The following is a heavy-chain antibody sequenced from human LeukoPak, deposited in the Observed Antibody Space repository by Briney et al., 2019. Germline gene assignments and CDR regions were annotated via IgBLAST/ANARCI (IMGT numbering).Heavy chain of an antibody. CDR2: IDSDTYGNTI. J-gene: IGHJ4*02. CDR3: ARDRDYAFGY. Sequence: GGSLRLSCAASGFTLSSYSRNWGRQAPGRGLEWISYIDSDTYGNTIYYPLTVKGRFTISRDNAKNSLYLQMDSLRDEDTAVYYCARDRDYAFGYWGQGTLVTVSS. CDR1: GFTLSSYS. V-gene: IGHV3-48*02. D-gene: IGHD4-17*01.